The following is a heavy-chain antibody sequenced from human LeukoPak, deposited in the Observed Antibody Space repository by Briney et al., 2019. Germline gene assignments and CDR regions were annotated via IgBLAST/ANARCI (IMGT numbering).Heavy chain of an antibody. J-gene: IGHJ4*02. Sequence: SETLSLTCTVSGGSISNNYWNWIRQPPGKELEWIGYIHYSGSTNYNPSLKSRVTISVDTSKIQLSLKLNSVTAADTAVYYCVRGFYDSSGLSSPFDYWGQGTLVTVSS. CDR1: GGSISNNY. V-gene: IGHV4-59*01. D-gene: IGHD3-22*01. CDR3: VRGFYDSSGLSSPFDY. CDR2: IHYSGST.